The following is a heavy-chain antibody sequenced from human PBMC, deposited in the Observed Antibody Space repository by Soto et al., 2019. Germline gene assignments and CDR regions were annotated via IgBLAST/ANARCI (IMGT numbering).Heavy chain of an antibody. CDR1: GVSFSGYY. CDR3: ARSNPTNYDILTGYDSHESFDI. Sequence: SETLSLTCAVYGVSFSGYYLSWIRQPPGKGLEWIGEINHSGSTNYNPSLKSRVTISVDTSKNQFSLKLSSVTAADTAVYYCARSNPTNYDILTGYDSHESFDIWGQGTMVTVSS. D-gene: IGHD3-9*01. J-gene: IGHJ3*02. CDR2: INHSGST. V-gene: IGHV4-34*01.